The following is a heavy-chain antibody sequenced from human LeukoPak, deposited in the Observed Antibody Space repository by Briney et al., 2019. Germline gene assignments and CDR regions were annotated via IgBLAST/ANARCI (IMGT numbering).Heavy chain of an antibody. D-gene: IGHD3-10*01. Sequence: GGSLRLSCAASGFTVTSNFVNWVRQAPGKGLEWLSYISSSSTSTNYADSVKGRFTISRDNAENSLYLQMNSLRADDTAVYYCARAPMSRGVRHFDYWGQGTLVTVSS. J-gene: IGHJ4*02. CDR2: ISSSSTST. CDR3: ARAPMSRGVRHFDY. V-gene: IGHV3-11*05. CDR1: GFTVTSNF.